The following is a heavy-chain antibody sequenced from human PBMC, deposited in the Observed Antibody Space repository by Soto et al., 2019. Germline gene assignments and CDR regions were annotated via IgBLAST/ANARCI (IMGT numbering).Heavy chain of an antibody. J-gene: IGHJ4*02. CDR2: ISHSGEST. D-gene: IGHD6-13*01. CDR3: SKDSWEN. V-gene: IGHV3-23*01. Sequence: EVQLLESGGGLAQPGGSLRLSCAASGFTFSGYTMAWVRQAPGKGLEWVSTISHSGESTYYAESVKGRFTISRDNSKNTLYLQMNSLRGEDTAVYFCSKDSWENWGQGTLVTVAS. CDR1: GFTFSGYT.